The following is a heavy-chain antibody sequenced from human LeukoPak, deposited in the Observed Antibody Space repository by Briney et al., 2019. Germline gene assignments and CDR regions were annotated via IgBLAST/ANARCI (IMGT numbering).Heavy chain of an antibody. D-gene: IGHD1-26*01. CDR2: ISSSSRYI. V-gene: IGHV3-21*01. CDR1: GFTFSSYS. J-gene: IGHJ3*01. Sequence: GGSLRLSCAASGFTFSSYSMNWVRQAPGKGLEWVSSISSSSRYIYYADSVKGRFTISRDNSKNTLYLQMNSLRIEDTAVYYCAKDLSVVGAHDSFDVWGQGTMVTVSS. CDR3: AKDLSVVGAHDSFDV.